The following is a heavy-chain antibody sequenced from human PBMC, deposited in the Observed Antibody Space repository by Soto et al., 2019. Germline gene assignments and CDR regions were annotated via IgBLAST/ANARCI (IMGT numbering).Heavy chain of an antibody. CDR2: ISGSGGIT. Sequence: PGGSLRLSCAASGFTFSSYAMSWVRQAPGKGLEWVSAISGSGGITYYADSVKGRFTISRDNSKNTLYLQMNSLRDEDTAVYYCAKDAIVALVAADFDYWRHETLVTVSS. CDR3: AKDAIVALVAADFDY. D-gene: IGHD2-15*01. V-gene: IGHV3-23*01. CDR1: GFTFSSYA. J-gene: IGHJ4*01.